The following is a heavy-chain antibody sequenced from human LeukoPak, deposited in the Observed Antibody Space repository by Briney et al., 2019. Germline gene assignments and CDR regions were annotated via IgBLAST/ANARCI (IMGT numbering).Heavy chain of an antibody. CDR1: GGSISSYY. CDR3: ARGGDIVATISYYYYGMDV. J-gene: IGHJ6*02. D-gene: IGHD5-12*01. Sequence: PSETLSLTCTVSGGSISSYYWSWIRQPPGKGLEWIGYIYYSGSTNYNPSLKSRVTISVDTSKNQFSLKLSSVTAADTAVYYCARGGDIVATISYYYYGMDVWGQGTTVTVSS. CDR2: IYYSGST. V-gene: IGHV4-59*01.